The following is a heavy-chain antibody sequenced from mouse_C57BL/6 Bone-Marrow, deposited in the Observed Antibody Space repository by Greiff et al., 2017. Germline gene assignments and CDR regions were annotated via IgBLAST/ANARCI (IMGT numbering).Heavy chain of an antibody. D-gene: IGHD2-5*01. J-gene: IGHJ4*01. V-gene: IGHV14-4*01. Sequence: VQLQQSGAELVRPGASVKLSCTASGFNIKDDYMHGVKQRPEQGLEWIGWIDPENGDTEYASKFQGKATITADTSSNTAYLQLSSLTSEDTAVYYCTQAYYSNYPYWGQGTSVTVSS. CDR1: GFNIKDDY. CDR2: IDPENGDT. CDR3: TQAYYSNYPY.